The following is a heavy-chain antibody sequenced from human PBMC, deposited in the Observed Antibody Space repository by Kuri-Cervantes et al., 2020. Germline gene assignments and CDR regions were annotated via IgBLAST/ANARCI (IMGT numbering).Heavy chain of an antibody. CDR1: GFTFSSYA. Sequence: GGSLRLSCAASGFTFSSYAMSWVRQAPGKGLEWVSAISGSGGSTYYADSVKGRFTISRDNAKNSLYLQMNSLRVEETAVYYCATYEIYCSGGSCGLYYWGQGTLVTVSS. D-gene: IGHD2-15*01. V-gene: IGHV3-23*01. CDR2: ISGSGGST. CDR3: ATYEIYCSGGSCGLYY. J-gene: IGHJ4*02.